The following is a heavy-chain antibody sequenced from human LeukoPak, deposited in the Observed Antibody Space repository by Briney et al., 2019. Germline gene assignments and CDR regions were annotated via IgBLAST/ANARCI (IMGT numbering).Heavy chain of an antibody. CDR1: GFAFSSYW. CDR2: IKQDGSEK. D-gene: IGHD3-10*01. J-gene: IGHJ4*02. CDR3: ARDPFKLWFGDPA. Sequence: PVGSLRLSCAASGFAFSSYWMSWVRQAPGKGLEWVANIKQDGSEKYYVDSVKGRFTISRDNAKNSLYLQMNSLRAEDTAVYYCARDPFKLWFGDPARGQGTLVTVSS. V-gene: IGHV3-7*01.